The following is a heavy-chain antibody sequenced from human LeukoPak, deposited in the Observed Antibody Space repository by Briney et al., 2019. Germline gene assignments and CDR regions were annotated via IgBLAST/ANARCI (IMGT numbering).Heavy chain of an antibody. CDR3: ARPPPSCSSTSCYQQY. J-gene: IGHJ4*02. CDR1: GFTFSSYS. D-gene: IGHD2-2*01. Sequence: PGGSLRLSCAASGFTFSSYSMNWVRQAPGKGLEWVSYISSSSSTIYYADSVKGRFTISRDNAKNSLYLQMNSLRDEDTAVYYCARPPPSCSSTSCYQQYWGQGTLVTVSS. V-gene: IGHV3-48*02. CDR2: ISSSSSTI.